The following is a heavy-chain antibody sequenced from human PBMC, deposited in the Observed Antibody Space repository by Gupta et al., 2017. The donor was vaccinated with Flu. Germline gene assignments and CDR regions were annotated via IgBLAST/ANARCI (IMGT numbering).Heavy chain of an antibody. CDR1: GFTFSDYG. J-gene: IGHJ4*02. D-gene: IGHD1-14*01. CDR3: VGDHKRPHNNNRIDY. Sequence: QVQLVESGGGVVQPGRSLRLSCAASGFTFSDYGMHWVRQAPGKGLEWVAVIWFDGSNKCYEDSGKGRFTISRDKSKDTLYLQMNRLSAEDTAVYHCVGDHKRPHNNNRIDYWGQGTLVTVSS. V-gene: IGHV3-33*01. CDR2: IWFDGSNK.